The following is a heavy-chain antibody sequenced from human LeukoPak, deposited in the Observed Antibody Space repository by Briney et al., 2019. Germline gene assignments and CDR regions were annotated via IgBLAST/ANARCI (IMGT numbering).Heavy chain of an antibody. D-gene: IGHD3-22*01. J-gene: IGHJ6*02. CDR3: ARNLGYYDSSGYSDYYYGMDV. V-gene: IGHV1-46*01. Sequence: ASVKVSCKASGYTFTSYYMHWVRQAPGQGLERMGIINPSGGSTSYAQKFQGRVTMTRDTSTSTVYMELSSLRSEDTAVYYCARNLGYYDSSGYSDYYYGMDVWGQGTTVTVSS. CDR1: GYTFTSYY. CDR2: INPSGGST.